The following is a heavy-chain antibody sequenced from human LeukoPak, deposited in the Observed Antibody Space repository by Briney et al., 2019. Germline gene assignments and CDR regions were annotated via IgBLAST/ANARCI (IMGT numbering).Heavy chain of an antibody. CDR2: MYVGDSDT. V-gene: IGHV5-51*01. Sequence: GESLKIPCKGSGYSFTTSWIGWVRQMPGKGLEWMAIMYVGDSDTRYSPSFQGQVTISADKSISTAYLQWSSLKASDTAMYYCYSGDAYNRYYWGQGPLVTVSS. CDR3: YSGDAYNRYY. J-gene: IGHJ4*02. D-gene: IGHD5-24*01. CDR1: GYSFTTSW.